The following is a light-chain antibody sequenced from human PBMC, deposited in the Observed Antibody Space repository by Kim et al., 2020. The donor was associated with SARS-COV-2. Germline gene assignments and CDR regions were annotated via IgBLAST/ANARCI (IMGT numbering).Light chain of an antibody. CDR1: QSISGW. J-gene: IGKJ1*01. V-gene: IGKV1-5*01. Sequence: DIQMTQSPSTLSASVGDRVTLTCRASQSISGWLAWYQQKPGKAPKLLVYDASSLQSGVPSRFSGSGSGTEFTLTINSLQPDDFATYYCQQYERQSKTFGQGTKVDIK. CDR3: QQYERQSKT. CDR2: DAS.